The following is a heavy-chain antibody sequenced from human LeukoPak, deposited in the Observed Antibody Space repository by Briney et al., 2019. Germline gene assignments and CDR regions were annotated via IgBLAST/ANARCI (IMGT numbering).Heavy chain of an antibody. J-gene: IGHJ4*02. V-gene: IGHV3-30*02. CDR1: GFTFSSYG. Sequence: VGSLRLSCAASGFTFSSYGMHWVRQAPGKGLEWVAFIRYDGSNKYYADSVKGRFTISRDNSKNTLYLQMNSLRAEDTAVYYCAKADSSGYYNFDYWGQGTLVTVSS. D-gene: IGHD3-22*01. CDR2: IRYDGSNK. CDR3: AKADSSGYYNFDY.